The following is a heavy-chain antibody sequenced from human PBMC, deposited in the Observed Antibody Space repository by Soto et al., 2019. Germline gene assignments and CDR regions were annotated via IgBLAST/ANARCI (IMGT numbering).Heavy chain of an antibody. D-gene: IGHD2-21*02. CDR1: GFTFSRYA. Sequence: PGGSLRLSCAGSGFTFSRYAMSWVRQAPGKGLEYVSAIGAKGDATYADSVKGRFSISRDNSKNSLFLQMTNVTFEDTATYFCVKVDWYSVDCWGQGALVTVSS. CDR2: IGAKGDAT. CDR3: VKVDWYSVDC. J-gene: IGHJ4*02. V-gene: IGHV3-64D*06.